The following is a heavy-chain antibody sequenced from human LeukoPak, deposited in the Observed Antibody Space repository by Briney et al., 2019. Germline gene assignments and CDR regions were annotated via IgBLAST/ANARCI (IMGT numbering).Heavy chain of an antibody. D-gene: IGHD6-13*01. J-gene: IGHJ6*03. CDR2: IHHGGST. V-gene: IGHV4-4*02. CDR1: GYSISSGHW. CDR3: ARRPQKQQLVLQYYYYMDV. Sequence: PSETLSLTCAVSGYSISSGHWWSWVRQPPGKGLEWVGEIHHGGSTNYNPSLKSRVTISVDKSKTQFSLKLDSVTAADTAVYYCARRPQKQQLVLQYYYYMDVWGKGTTVTVSS.